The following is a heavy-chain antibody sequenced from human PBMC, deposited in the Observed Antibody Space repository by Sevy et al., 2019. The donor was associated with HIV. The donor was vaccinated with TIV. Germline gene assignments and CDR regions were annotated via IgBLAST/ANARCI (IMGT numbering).Heavy chain of an antibody. Sequence: GGSLRLSCAASGFTFSSFVMSWVRQAPGKGLEWVSGISGSAGNTYYADSVKGRFTISRDNSKNTLYLQMNSLRADDTAVYYCAKGTAVSGLRSNWFDPWGQGTLVTVSS. V-gene: IGHV3-23*01. CDR3: AKGTAVSGLRSNWFDP. CDR2: ISGSAGNT. CDR1: GFTFSSFV. J-gene: IGHJ5*02. D-gene: IGHD3-3*01.